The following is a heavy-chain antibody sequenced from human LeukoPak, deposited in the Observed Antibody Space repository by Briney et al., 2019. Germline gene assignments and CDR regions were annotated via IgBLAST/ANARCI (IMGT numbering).Heavy chain of an antibody. CDR2: IWYDGSNK. CDR1: GFTFSSYG. CDR3: ARDSGATLYDYVWGSYRTGNFDY. V-gene: IGHV3-33*01. J-gene: IGHJ4*02. Sequence: GSLRLSCAASGFTFSSYGMHWVRQAPGKGLEWVAVIWYDGSNKYYADSVKGRFTISRDNSKNTLYLQMNSLRAEDTAVYYCARDSGATLYDYVWGSYRTGNFDYWGQGTLVTVSS. D-gene: IGHD3-16*02.